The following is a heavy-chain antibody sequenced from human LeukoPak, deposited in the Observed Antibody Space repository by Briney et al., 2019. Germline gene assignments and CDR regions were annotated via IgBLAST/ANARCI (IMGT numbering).Heavy chain of an antibody. Sequence: GASVKVSCKTSGFTSTGYYIHWVRQAPGQRFEWLGWINPSTGGTDYAQKFQGRVTMTRDTSISTAYMELSRLRSDDTAVYYCARARGSGSYYGHDYYYYYYMDVWGQGTTVTVSS. CDR2: INPSTGGT. J-gene: IGHJ6*03. V-gene: IGHV1-2*02. CDR3: ARARGSGSYYGHDYYYYYYMDV. D-gene: IGHD3-10*01. CDR1: GFTSTGYY.